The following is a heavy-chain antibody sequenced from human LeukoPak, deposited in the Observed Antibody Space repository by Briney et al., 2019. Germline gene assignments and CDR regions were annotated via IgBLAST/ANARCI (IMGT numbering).Heavy chain of an antibody. CDR2: IRYDGSSK. J-gene: IGHJ4*02. CDR3: AKRGIYYYGSGSYYNTLDY. CDR1: GFTFSSYG. V-gene: IGHV3-30*02. D-gene: IGHD3-10*01. Sequence: GGSLRLSCAASGFTFSSYGMHWVRQAPGKGLEWVAFIRYDGSSKYYADSVKGRFTISRDNSKNTLYLQMNSLRAEDTAVYYCAKRGIYYYGSGSYYNTLDYWGQGTLVTVSS.